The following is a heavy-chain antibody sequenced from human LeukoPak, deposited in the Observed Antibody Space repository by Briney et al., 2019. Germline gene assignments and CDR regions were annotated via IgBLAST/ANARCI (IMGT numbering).Heavy chain of an antibody. J-gene: IGHJ4*02. Sequence: SGTLSLTCTVSGGSISSYYWSWIRQPPGKGLEWIGYIYYSGSTNYNPSLKSRVTISVDTSKNQFSLKLSSVTAADTAVYYCARGSTDNSDIVVVPAATQFDYWGQGTLVTVSS. CDR3: ARGSTDNSDIVVVPAATQFDY. V-gene: IGHV4-59*12. CDR2: IYYSGST. D-gene: IGHD2-2*01. CDR1: GGSISSYY.